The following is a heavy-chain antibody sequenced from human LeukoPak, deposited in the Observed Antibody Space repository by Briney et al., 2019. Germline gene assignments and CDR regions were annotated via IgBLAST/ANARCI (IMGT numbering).Heavy chain of an antibody. D-gene: IGHD5-24*01. CDR3: TREEEDGLFDY. J-gene: IGHJ4*02. CDR1: GFTFGDYA. Sequence: GGSLRLSCTASGFTFGDYAMSWFRQAPGKGLEWVGFIRSKAYGGTTEYAASAKGRFTISRDDSKSIAYLQMNSLKTEDTAVYYCTREEEDGLFDYWGQGTLVTVSS. CDR2: IRSKAYGGTT. V-gene: IGHV3-49*03.